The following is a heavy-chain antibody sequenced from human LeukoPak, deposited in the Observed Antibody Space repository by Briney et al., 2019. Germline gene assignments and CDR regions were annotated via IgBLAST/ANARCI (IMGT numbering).Heavy chain of an antibody. CDR1: GFTFSSYN. CDR3: ARDCAFVTYDSRDYCAGIDY. J-gene: IGHJ4*02. Sequence: GGSLRLSCAASGFTFSSYNMNWVRQAPGKGREWVSYISTASRQIFYADSVKGRVTMSRDNAKNSLYLQMNSLRAEDTAVYYCARDCAFVTYDSRDYCAGIDYWGQGTLVTVSS. CDR2: ISTASRQI. D-gene: IGHD3-22*01. V-gene: IGHV3-48*01.